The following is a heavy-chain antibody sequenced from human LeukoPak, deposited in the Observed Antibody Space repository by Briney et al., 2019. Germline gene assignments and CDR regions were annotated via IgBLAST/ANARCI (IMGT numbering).Heavy chain of an antibody. CDR3: ARMTGTAMVYYFDY. D-gene: IGHD5-18*01. CDR1: GFSLRTSGMR. V-gene: IGHV2-70*04. Sequence: SGPALVKPTQTLTLTCTFSGFSLRTSGMRVSWIRQPPGKALEWLARIDWDDDKFYSTSLKTRLTISKDTSKNQVVLTMTNMDPVDTATYYCARMTGTAMVYYFDYWGQGTLVTVSS. J-gene: IGHJ4*02. CDR2: IDWDDDK.